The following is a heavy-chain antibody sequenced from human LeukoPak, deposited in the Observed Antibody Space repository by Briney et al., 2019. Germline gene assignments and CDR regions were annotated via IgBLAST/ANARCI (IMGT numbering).Heavy chain of an antibody. D-gene: IGHD4-11*01. V-gene: IGHV4-59*12. CDR1: GGSISGYF. CDR3: AREKLTWRAIQYAGRGFDY. J-gene: IGHJ4*02. CDR2: IYSSGTT. Sequence: PSETLSLTCTVSGGSISGYFWSWIRQPPGKGLDWIGYIYSSGTTYYNPSLKSRVTISVDMSKNQFSLKLSSVTAADTAVYYCAREKLTWRAIQYAGRGFDYWGQGTLVTVSS.